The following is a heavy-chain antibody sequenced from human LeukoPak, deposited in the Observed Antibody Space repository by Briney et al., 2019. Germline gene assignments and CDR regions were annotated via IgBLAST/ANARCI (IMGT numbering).Heavy chain of an antibody. CDR1: GYTFTTYS. J-gene: IGHJ5*02. CDR3: ARASPYNWFYP. CDR2: INAANSDT. Sequence: GASVKVSCKASGYTFTTYSIHWVRQAPGQRLEWMGWINAANSDTKYSQRFQGRVTITRDTSASTAYMELSSLRSEDTAVYYCARASPYNWFYPWGQGTLVTVSS. V-gene: IGHV1-3*01.